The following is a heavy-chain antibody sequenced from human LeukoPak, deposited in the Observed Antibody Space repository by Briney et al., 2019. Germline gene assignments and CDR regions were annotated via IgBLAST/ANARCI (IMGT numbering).Heavy chain of an antibody. Sequence: PGGSLRLSCAASGFTVSSNYMSWVRQAPGKGLEWVSVIYSGGSTYYADSVKGRFTISRDNSMNTLYLQMNSLRAEDTAVYYCARVSLEYSSSWYYSLGYYYGMDVWGQGTTVTVSS. V-gene: IGHV3-66*01. CDR3: ARVSLEYSSSWYYSLGYYYGMDV. D-gene: IGHD6-13*01. CDR2: IYSGGST. CDR1: GFTVSSNY. J-gene: IGHJ6*02.